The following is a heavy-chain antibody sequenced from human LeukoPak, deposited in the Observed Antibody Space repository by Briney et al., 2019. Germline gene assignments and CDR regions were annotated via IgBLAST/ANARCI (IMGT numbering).Heavy chain of an antibody. CDR2: IRYDGSNR. CDR1: GFTFSSYG. J-gene: IGHJ3*02. D-gene: IGHD2-8*01. V-gene: IGHV3-30*02. Sequence: GGSLRLSCAASGFTFSSYGMHWVRQAPGKGLEWVAFIRYDGSNRYYADSVKGRFTISRDNSKNTLYLQMNSLRAEDTAVYYCAKDGRIVLMVYADAFDIWGQGTMVTVSS. CDR3: AKDGRIVLMVYADAFDI.